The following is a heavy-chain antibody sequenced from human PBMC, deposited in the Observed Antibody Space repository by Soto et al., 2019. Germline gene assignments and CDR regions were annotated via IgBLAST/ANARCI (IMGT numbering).Heavy chain of an antibody. Sequence: QITVKGSGPTLVKPTQTLTLTCSLSGISLSTSGVGLGWIRQTPGKALERLALIYWNDDKHYTPSLKSSLTIPKDPTKYPAVRTITTMDPMETATYYCARVLAPLPVFAFDVWGKGTVVTVSS. CDR1: GISLSTSGVG. D-gene: IGHD6-6*01. V-gene: IGHV2-5*01. CDR2: IYWNDDK. CDR3: ARVLAPLPVFAFDV. J-gene: IGHJ3*01.